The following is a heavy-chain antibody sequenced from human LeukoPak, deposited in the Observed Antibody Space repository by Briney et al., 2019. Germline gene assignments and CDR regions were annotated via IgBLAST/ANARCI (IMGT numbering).Heavy chain of an antibody. CDR3: ARDSHPYYFDY. V-gene: IGHV3-33*01. CDR2: IWYDGSNK. J-gene: IGHJ4*02. CDR1: GFTFSSYG. Sequence: GRSLRLSCAASGFTFSSYGMHWVRQAPGKGLEWVAVIWYDGSNKYYADPVKGRFTISRDNSKNTLYLQMNSLRAEDTAVYYCARDSHPYYFDYWGQGTLVTVSS.